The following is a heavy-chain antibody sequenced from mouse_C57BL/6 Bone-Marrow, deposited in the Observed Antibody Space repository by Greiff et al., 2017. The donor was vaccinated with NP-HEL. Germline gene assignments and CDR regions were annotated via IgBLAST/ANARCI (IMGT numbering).Heavy chain of an antibody. CDR3: ARNLREAY. CDR2: ISYDGSN. D-gene: IGHD5-1*01. Sequence: EVQLVESGPGLVKPSQSLSLTCSVTGYSITSGYYWNWIRQFPGNKLEWMGYISYDGSNNYNPSLKNRISITRDTSKNQFFLKLNSVTTEDTATYYCARNLREAYWGQGTLVTVSA. V-gene: IGHV3-6*01. J-gene: IGHJ3*01. CDR1: GYSITSGYY.